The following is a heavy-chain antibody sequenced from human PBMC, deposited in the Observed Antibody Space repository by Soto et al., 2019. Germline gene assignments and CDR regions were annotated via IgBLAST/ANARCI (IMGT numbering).Heavy chain of an antibody. Sequence: EVQLLESGGGLVQPGGSLRLSCAASGFTFSSYAMSWVRQAPGKGLEWVSAISGSGGSTYYADSVKGRFTISRDNSKNTLYLQMNSRRAEDTAVYYGAKSLLLWFGELLVWFDPWGQGTLGTVSS. CDR3: AKSLLLWFGELLVWFDP. D-gene: IGHD3-10*01. CDR2: ISGSGGST. V-gene: IGHV3-23*01. J-gene: IGHJ5*02. CDR1: GFTFSSYA.